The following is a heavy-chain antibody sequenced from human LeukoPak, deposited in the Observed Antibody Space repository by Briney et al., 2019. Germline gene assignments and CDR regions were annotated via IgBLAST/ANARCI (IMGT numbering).Heavy chain of an antibody. Sequence: GGSLRLSCAVSGFTFSSYIMNWVRQAPGKGLEWVSSISTSSTYIYYADSVKGRFTISRDNAKNSLYLQMNSLRAEDTAVYYCARGALSGDYWGQGTLVTVSS. CDR2: ISTSSTYI. D-gene: IGHD7-27*01. CDR3: ARGALSGDY. J-gene: IGHJ4*02. CDR1: GFTFSSYI. V-gene: IGHV3-21*01.